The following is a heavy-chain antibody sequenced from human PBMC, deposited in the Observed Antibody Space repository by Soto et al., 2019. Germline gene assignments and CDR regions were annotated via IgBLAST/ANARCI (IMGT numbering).Heavy chain of an antibody. V-gene: IGHV1-18*01. CDR3: ARDMVTFGGIIALPNY. J-gene: IGHJ4*02. Sequence: QVQLVQSGTEVKKPGTSVKVSCKASGYTFTNYLISWVRQAPGQGLEWMGWISPYNGNTNYAQKFQGRVTMTTDTSMTTVYMELRSLRSDDTAVYYCARDMVTFGGIIALPNYWGQGTLVTVSS. D-gene: IGHD3-16*02. CDR1: GYTFTNYL. CDR2: ISPYNGNT.